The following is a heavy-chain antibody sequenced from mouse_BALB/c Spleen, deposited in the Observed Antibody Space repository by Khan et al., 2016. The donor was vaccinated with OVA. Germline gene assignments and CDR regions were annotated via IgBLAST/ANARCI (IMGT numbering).Heavy chain of an antibody. J-gene: IGHJ3*01. D-gene: IGHD2-14*01. Sequence: QVQLKQSGAELARPGASVKMSCKASGYTFTTYTMHWVKQRPGQGLEWIGYINPSNGYTNYNQKFKDKSTLTADKSSSTAYMQLSSLPSDYSAVYYSAREGAYYRSDGWFSYWGQGTLVTVSA. CDR2: INPSNGYT. CDR3: AREGAYYRSDGWFSY. V-gene: IGHV1-4*01. CDR1: GYTFTTYT.